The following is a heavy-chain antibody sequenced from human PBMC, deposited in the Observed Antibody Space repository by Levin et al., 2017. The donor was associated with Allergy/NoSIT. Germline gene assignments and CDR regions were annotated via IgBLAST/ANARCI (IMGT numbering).Heavy chain of an antibody. V-gene: IGHV3-9*01. J-gene: IGHJ4*02. CDR3: AKDMYYYDSSGYYPY. CDR2: ISWNSGSI. Sequence: SLKISCAASGFTFDDYAMHWVRQAPGKGLEWVSGISWNSGSIGYADSVKGRFTISRDNAKNSLYLQMNSLRAEDTALYYCAKDMYYYDSSGYYPYWGQGTLVTVSS. CDR1: GFTFDDYA. D-gene: IGHD3-22*01.